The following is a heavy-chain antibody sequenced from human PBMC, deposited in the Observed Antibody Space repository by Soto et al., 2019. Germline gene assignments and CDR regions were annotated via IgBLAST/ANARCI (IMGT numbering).Heavy chain of an antibody. V-gene: IGHV4-39*01. CDR1: GGSISNHY. J-gene: IGHJ4*02. CDR2: IYYNGNT. CDR3: ARHRRKLWVFDY. D-gene: IGHD3-10*01. Sequence: SETLSLTCTVSGGSISNHYWSWIRQPPGKGLEWIGSIYYNGNTNYNPSLKSRVTISVDTSKNQFSLKLSSVTAADTAVYYCARHRRKLWVFDYWGQGTLVTVSS.